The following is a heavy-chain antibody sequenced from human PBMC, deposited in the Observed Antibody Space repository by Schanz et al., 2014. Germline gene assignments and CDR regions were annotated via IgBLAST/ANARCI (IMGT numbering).Heavy chain of an antibody. CDR1: GYTFNNHG. CDR2: ISAYNGHT. Sequence: QVQLVQSGGEVKKPGASATVSCKASGYTFNNHGISWVRQAPGQGLEWMGWISAYNGHTTYAQKFQGRVNMTRDTVTTTVHLELTRLRTDDTAVYYCARDLIAAAESWFDPWGQGTPITVSS. D-gene: IGHD6-13*01. CDR3: ARDLIAAAESWFDP. V-gene: IGHV1-18*01. J-gene: IGHJ5*02.